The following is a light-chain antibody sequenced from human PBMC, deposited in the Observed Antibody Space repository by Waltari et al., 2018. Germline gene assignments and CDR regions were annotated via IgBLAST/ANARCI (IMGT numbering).Light chain of an antibody. Sequence: DIVMTQSPDSLVVSLGERATINCKSTQSVLYNSNNKNYLAWYQQKAGQPPKLLIYWASTRESGVPDRFSGSGSGTDFSLTISSLQAEDVAVYYCHQYYSTPWTFGQGTKVEI. CDR2: WAS. V-gene: IGKV4-1*01. J-gene: IGKJ1*01. CDR1: QSVLYNSNNKNY. CDR3: HQYYSTPWT.